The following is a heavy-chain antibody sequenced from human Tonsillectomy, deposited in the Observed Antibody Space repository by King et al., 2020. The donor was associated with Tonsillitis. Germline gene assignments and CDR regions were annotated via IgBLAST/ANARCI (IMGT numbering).Heavy chain of an antibody. Sequence: VQLVESGGALVDPGQSLRLSCVASGFSFSDYYMTWIRQAPGRGLEWVAYISGNSGDTNYAESVKGRFTVSRDNSKNSLYLQMNSLRDDDTAISYCTRDPRSCDFWGQGTLVTVSS. CDR2: ISGNSGDT. V-gene: IGHV3-11*05. D-gene: IGHD2-15*01. CDR1: GFSFSDYY. J-gene: IGHJ4*02. CDR3: TRDPRSCDF.